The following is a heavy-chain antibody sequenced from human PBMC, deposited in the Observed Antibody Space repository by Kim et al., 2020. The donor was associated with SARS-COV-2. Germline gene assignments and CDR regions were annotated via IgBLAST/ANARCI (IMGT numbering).Heavy chain of an antibody. V-gene: IGHV1-18*01. CDR1: GYTFTSYG. D-gene: IGHD3-10*01. CDR2: INTYNDNI. J-gene: IGHJ6*02. Sequence: ASVKVSCKASGYTFTSYGISWVRQAPGQGLEWMGWINTYNDNINYAQKLQGRVTMTTDTSTSTAYMELRSLRSDDTAVFYCARCITLVRGVIMSYGMDVWGQGTTVTVSS. CDR3: ARCITLVRGVIMSYGMDV.